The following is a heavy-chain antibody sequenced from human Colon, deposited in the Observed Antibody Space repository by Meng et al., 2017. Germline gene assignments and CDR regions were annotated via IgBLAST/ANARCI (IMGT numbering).Heavy chain of an antibody. CDR1: GASIRDYY. D-gene: IGHD2-15*01. Sequence: QVQLQESGPGLGKPSETLSLTCTVSGASIRDYYWSWFRQPPGKRLEWIGYMHYSRSTYYDSSLESRVTFSIDTSKNQISLKLSFVTAADTAVYYCARRRDVAPHRDWFDSWGQGTLVTVSS. CDR3: ARRRDVAPHRDWFDS. V-gene: IGHV4-59*08. CDR2: MHYSRST. J-gene: IGHJ5*01.